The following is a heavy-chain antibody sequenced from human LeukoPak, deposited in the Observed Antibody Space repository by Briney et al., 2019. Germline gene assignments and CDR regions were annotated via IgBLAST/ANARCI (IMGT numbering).Heavy chain of an antibody. J-gene: IGHJ4*02. Sequence: GGSLRLSCAASGFTFNSYSMNWVRQAPGKGLEWVSSISSSSSYIYYADSVKGRFTISRDNAKNSLYLQMNSLRAEDTAVYYCARAYYYDSSGYYHAVDYWGQGTLVTVSS. CDR2: ISSSSSYI. CDR1: GFTFNSYS. V-gene: IGHV3-21*01. D-gene: IGHD3-22*01. CDR3: ARAYYYDSSGYYHAVDY.